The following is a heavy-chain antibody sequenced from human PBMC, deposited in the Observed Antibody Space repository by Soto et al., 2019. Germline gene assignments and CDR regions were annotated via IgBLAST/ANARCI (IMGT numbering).Heavy chain of an antibody. D-gene: IGHD1-7*01. CDR3: AKDRAELDFEY. CDR2: ISFDGSNK. V-gene: IGHV3-30*18. Sequence: WLCXRLSGSASVFSFSNYCIQLVRHAPGKGLEWVAEISFDGSNKYYAESVKGRFTISRDNSKNTVHLQMNSLRTEDTAEYYCAKDRAELDFEYWGRRPLV. CDR1: VFSFSNYC. J-gene: IGHJ4*02.